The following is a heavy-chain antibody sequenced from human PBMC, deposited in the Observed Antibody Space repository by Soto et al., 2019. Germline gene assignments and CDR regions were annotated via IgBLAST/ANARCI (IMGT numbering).Heavy chain of an antibody. Sequence: PGESLKISCKGSVYSFSNYWIAWVRQMPGKGLEYMGIIYPSDSQTRYSPSFQGQVTISADKSISTAYLQWTSLKASDTAIYYCARHGFYGDYSSNYFDPWGQGTLVTVS. V-gene: IGHV5-51*01. CDR2: IYPSDSQT. CDR1: VYSFSNYW. CDR3: ARHGFYGDYSSNYFDP. J-gene: IGHJ5*02. D-gene: IGHD4-17*01.